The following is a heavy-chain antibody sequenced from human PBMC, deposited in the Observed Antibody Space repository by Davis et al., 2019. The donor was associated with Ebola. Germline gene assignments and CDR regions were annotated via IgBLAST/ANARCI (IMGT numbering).Heavy chain of an antibody. V-gene: IGHV1-46*01. CDR1: GYTFTSYY. CDR3: ARGPGKYSYYYGMDV. J-gene: IGHJ6*02. CDR2: INPSGGST. D-gene: IGHD2/OR15-2a*01. Sequence: ASVKVSCKASGYTFTSYYMHWVRQAPGQGLEWMGIINPSGGSTSYAQKFQGRVTITRDTSASTAYMELSSLRFEDTAVYYCARGPGKYSYYYGMDVWGQGTTVTVSS.